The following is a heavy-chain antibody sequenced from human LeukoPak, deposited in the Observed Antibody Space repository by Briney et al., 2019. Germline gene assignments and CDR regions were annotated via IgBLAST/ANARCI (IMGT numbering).Heavy chain of an antibody. CDR1: GDSLSSGGYS. D-gene: IGHD3-9*01. V-gene: IGHV4-30-4*07. CDR2: IRYSGST. Sequence: SETLSLTCEVSGDSLSSGGYSWSWIRQPPGKGLEWIGYIRYSGSTYYNPSLKSRLTMSVEASKTQFSLRLSSVTAADTAVYYCARFDILTPDYWGQGTLVTVSS. CDR3: ARFDILTPDY. J-gene: IGHJ4*02.